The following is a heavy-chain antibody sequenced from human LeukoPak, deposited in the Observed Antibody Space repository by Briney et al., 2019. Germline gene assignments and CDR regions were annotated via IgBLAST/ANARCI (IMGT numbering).Heavy chain of an antibody. CDR2: MSHDGRNK. D-gene: IGHD1-20*01. Sequence: GGSLRLSCAASGFTFSTYAMHWVRQAPGKGLEWVAVMSHDGRNKFYADSVKGRFTISRDNSKHTLYLQMSSLGAEDTAVFYCARDSNWNQPDYWGQGTLVTVSS. CDR1: GFTFSTYA. J-gene: IGHJ4*02. V-gene: IGHV3-30*04. CDR3: ARDSNWNQPDY.